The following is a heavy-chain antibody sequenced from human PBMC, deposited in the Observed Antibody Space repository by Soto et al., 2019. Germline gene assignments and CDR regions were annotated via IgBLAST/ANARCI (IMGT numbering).Heavy chain of an antibody. D-gene: IGHD1-26*01. CDR2: INQDGSEK. CDR3: ARELIVGPAEYFQH. V-gene: IGHV3-7*01. J-gene: IGHJ1*01. Sequence: EVQLVESGGGLVQPGGSLRLSCAVSGFTFSSYWMSWVRQTPGKGLAWVANINQDGSEKYYVDSVKGRFTISRDNAKNLLYLQMNSLRAEDTAVYYCARELIVGPAEYFQHWSQGTLVTVSS. CDR1: GFTFSSYW.